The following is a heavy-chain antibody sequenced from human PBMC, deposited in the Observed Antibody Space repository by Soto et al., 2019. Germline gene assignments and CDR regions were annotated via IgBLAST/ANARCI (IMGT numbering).Heavy chain of an antibody. CDR3: ARVWTAVTTSWFDP. V-gene: IGHV3-7*01. Sequence: VQLVESGGGLVQPGGSLRLSCAASGFTFSSFWMTWVRQAPGKGLEWEANIKQDGSEKYYVDSVKGRFTISRDNAKDSLYLQMNSLRAADTAVYYCARVWTAVTTSWFDPCGQGTLVTVSS. D-gene: IGHD4-17*01. CDR2: IKQDGSEK. CDR1: GFTFSSFW. J-gene: IGHJ5*02.